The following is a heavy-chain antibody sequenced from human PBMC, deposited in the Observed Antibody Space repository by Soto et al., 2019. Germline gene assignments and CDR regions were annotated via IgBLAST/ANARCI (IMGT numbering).Heavy chain of an antibody. D-gene: IGHD1-26*01. Sequence: PRGSLRLSCAASGFTFNNYAMNWVRQAPGKGLEWVSTISTSGDNTYYADSVKGRFTISRDNSKNTLYLQMNSLRAEDTAVYYCARRGGGSYYDYWGQGTLVTAPQ. V-gene: IGHV3-23*01. CDR2: ISTSGDNT. CDR1: GFTFNNYA. J-gene: IGHJ4*02. CDR3: ARRGGGSYYDY.